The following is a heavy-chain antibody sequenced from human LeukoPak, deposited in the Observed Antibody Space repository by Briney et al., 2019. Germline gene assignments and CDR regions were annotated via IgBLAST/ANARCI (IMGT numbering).Heavy chain of an antibody. V-gene: IGHV4-38-2*02. CDR2: IYHSGST. J-gene: IGHJ5*02. Sequence: KTSETLSLTCTVSGYSISSGYYWGWIRQPPGKGLEWIGSIYHSGSTHYNPSLKSRVTISVDTSKNQFSLKLSSVTAADTAVYYCARDSPTIFGVDTNWFDPWGQGTLVTVSS. CDR1: GYSISSGYY. CDR3: ARDSPTIFGVDTNWFDP. D-gene: IGHD3-3*01.